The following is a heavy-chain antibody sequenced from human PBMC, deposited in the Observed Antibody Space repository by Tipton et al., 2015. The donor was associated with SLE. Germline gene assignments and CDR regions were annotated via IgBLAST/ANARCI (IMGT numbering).Heavy chain of an antibody. J-gene: IGHJ4*02. CDR3: ARGELYSGASLYYFEY. V-gene: IGHV4-59*01. CDR1: GGSINNYY. Sequence: TLSLTCTVSGGSINNYYWSWIRQPPGKGLEWIGYIYYSGSTNYNPSLKSRVTISVDTSKNQFSLKLSSVTAADTAVYFCARGELYSGASLYYFEYWGQGTLVTVSS. CDR2: IYYSGST. D-gene: IGHD1-7*01.